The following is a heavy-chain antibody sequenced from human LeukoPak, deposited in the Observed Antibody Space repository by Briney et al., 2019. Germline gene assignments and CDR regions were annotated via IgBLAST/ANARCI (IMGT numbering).Heavy chain of an antibody. CDR1: GGSISSGGYY. J-gene: IGHJ5*02. V-gene: IGHV4-31*03. Sequence: PSQTLFLTCTVSGGSISSGGYYWSWIRQHPGKGLEWIGYIYYSGSTYYNPSLKSRVTISVDTSKNQFSLKLSSVTAADTAVYYCARGYSSSWYKSVAFWFDPWGQGTLVTVSS. D-gene: IGHD6-13*01. CDR2: IYYSGST. CDR3: ARGYSSSWYKSVAFWFDP.